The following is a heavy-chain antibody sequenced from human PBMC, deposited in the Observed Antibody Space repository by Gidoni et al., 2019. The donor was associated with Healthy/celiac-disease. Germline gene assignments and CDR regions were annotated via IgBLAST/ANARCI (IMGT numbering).Heavy chain of an antibody. V-gene: IGHV3-7*03. CDR1: GFPFSSYW. CDR2: IKQDGSEK. J-gene: IGHJ4*02. CDR3: ASNIQGPHYYFDY. Sequence: EVRLVESGGGLVQPGGSLGLSCAASGFPFSSYWMSWVRQAPGKGLDWVDNIKQDGSEKYYVDSVKGRFTISRDNAKNSLYLQMNSLRAEDTAVYYCASNIQGPHYYFDYWGQGTLVTVSS.